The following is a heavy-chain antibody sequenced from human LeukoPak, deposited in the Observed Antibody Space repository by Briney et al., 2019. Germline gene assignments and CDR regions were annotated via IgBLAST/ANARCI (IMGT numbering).Heavy chain of an antibody. D-gene: IGHD2-2*01. CDR2: IYYSGST. CDR3: ARDCSSTSCYGAFDI. J-gene: IGHJ3*02. CDR1: GGSISSSSYY. Sequence: PSETLSLTCTVSGGSISSSSYYWGWIRQPPGKGLEWIGSIYYSGSTYYNPSLKSRVTIPVDTSKNQFSLKLSSVTAADTAVYYCARDCSSTSCYGAFDIWGQGTMVTVSS. V-gene: IGHV4-39*02.